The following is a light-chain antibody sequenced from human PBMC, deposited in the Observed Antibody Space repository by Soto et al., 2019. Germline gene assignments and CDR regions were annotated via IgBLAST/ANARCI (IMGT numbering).Light chain of an antibody. Sequence: DIQMTQSPSSLSASRGDRVPISCRASQDISNYLAWYQQKPGKAPKFLIYAASALQPGVPSRFSGSGSGTEFTLTISSLQPEDLASYYCQQHRSYPVTFGGGTKVDI. CDR1: QDISNY. J-gene: IGKJ4*01. CDR3: QQHRSYPVT. V-gene: IGKV1-27*01. CDR2: AAS.